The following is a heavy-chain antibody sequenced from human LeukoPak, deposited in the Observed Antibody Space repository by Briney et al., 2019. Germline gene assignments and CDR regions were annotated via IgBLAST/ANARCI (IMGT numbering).Heavy chain of an antibody. V-gene: IGHV5-51*01. CDR1: GSSLTSYW. CDR2: IYPGDSDT. CDR3: ARQTPGFGELSSPDY. D-gene: IGHD3-10*01. J-gene: IGHJ4*02. Sequence: PGESLQISCQGSGSSLTSYWIGWVRQLPGKGLEWMGIIYPGDSDTRYSPSFQGQVTISADKSISTAYLQWSSPKASDTAIYYCARQTPGFGELSSPDYWGQGTLVTVSS.